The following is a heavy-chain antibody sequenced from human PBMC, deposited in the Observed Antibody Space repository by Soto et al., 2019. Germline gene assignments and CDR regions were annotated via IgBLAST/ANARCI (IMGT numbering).Heavy chain of an antibody. CDR2: IYYSGST. CDR1: GGSISSYY. Sequence: SETLSLTCTVSGGSISSYYWSWIQQPPGKGLEWIGYIYYSGSTNYNPSLKSRVTISVDTSKNQFSLKLSSVTAADTAVYYCARVGVAATRGMDVWGQGTTVTVSS. V-gene: IGHV4-59*12. D-gene: IGHD2-15*01. CDR3: ARVGVAATRGMDV. J-gene: IGHJ6*02.